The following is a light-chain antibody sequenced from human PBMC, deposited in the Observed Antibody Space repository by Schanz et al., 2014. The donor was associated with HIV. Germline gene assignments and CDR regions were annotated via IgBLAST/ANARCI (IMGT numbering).Light chain of an antibody. CDR3: SSYAGNNNGV. Sequence: QSALTQPPSASGSRGQSVTISCTGTSSDVGHYDYVSWYQQHPGKAPKLMIYEVSKRPSGVPDRFSGSKSGNTASLTVSGLQAEDEADYYCSSYAGNNNGVFGGGTKVTVL. CDR2: EVS. CDR1: SSDVGHYDY. V-gene: IGLV2-8*01. J-gene: IGLJ3*02.